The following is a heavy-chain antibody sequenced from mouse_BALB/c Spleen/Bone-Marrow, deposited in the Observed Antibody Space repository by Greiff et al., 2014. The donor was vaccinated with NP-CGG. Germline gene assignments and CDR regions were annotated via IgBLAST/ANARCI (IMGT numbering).Heavy chain of an antibody. CDR1: GFTFSSYG. CDR3: AQYGI. Sequence: VQLQQSGGDLVKPGGSLKLSCAASGFTFSSYGMSWVRQTPDKRLEWVATISSGGSYTYYPDSVKGRFTISRDNAKNTLYLQMSSLKSEDTAMYDCAQYGIWGQGTLVTVSA. J-gene: IGHJ3*01. V-gene: IGHV5-6*01. D-gene: IGHD2-10*02. CDR2: ISSGGSYT.